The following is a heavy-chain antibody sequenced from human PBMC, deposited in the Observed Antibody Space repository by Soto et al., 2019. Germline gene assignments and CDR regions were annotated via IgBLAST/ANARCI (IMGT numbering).Heavy chain of an antibody. CDR1: GFTVSSNY. CDR2: IYSGGST. D-gene: IGHD6-13*01. CDR3: ARTLSGIAAADSWRGYYYYYMDV. J-gene: IGHJ6*03. Sequence: GGSLRLSCAASGFTVSSNYMSWVRQAPGKGLEWVSVIYSGGSTYYADSVKGRFTISRDNSKNTLYLQMNSLRAEDTAVYYCARTLSGIAAADSWRGYYYYYMDVWGKGTTVTVSS. V-gene: IGHV3-66*01.